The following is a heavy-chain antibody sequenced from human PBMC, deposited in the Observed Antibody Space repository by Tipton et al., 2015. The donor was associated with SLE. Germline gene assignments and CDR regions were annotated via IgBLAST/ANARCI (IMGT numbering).Heavy chain of an antibody. V-gene: IGHV4-39*07. CDR1: GGSISSSSYY. Sequence: TLSLTCTVSGGSISSSSYYWSWIRQPPGKGLEWIGSIYYSGSTYYNPSLKSRVTISVDTSKNQFSLKLSSVTAADTAVYYCARGRTFGGVIVDWGQGTLVTVSS. J-gene: IGHJ4*02. D-gene: IGHD3-16*02. CDR3: ARGRTFGGVIVD. CDR2: IYYSGST.